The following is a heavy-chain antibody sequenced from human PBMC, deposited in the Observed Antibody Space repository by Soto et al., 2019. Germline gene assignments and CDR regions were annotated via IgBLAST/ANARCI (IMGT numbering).Heavy chain of an antibody. CDR3: ARDDEYSGNGMDV. CDR1: GFTFSNYG. Sequence: QVQLVESGGGVVQPGRSLRLSCAASGFTFSNYGMHWVRQAPGKGLEWVAVILNDGSNRYHADSVKDRFTISRDNSKNMLYLQMNSRRAEYTAVYYCARDDEYSGNGMDVWGQVTKVTVS. D-gene: IGHD3-10*01. V-gene: IGHV3-33*01. J-gene: IGHJ6*02. CDR2: ILNDGSNR.